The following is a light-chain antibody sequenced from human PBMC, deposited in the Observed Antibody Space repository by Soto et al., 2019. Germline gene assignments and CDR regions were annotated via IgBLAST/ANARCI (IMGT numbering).Light chain of an antibody. CDR3: QQYGASPFT. CDR2: GAS. J-gene: IGKJ3*01. Sequence: EVVLTQSPATLSVSPGERATLSCRTSQSISRRLAWYQQRPGQAPRLLVYGASTRATGIPARFSGSGSETEFTLTISSLQSEDSAVYYCQQYGASPFTFGPGTRVEI. CDR1: QSISRR. V-gene: IGKV3-15*01.